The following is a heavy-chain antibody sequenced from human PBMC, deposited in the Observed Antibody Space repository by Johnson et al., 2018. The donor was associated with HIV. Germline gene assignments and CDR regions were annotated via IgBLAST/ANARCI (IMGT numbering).Heavy chain of an antibody. CDR1: GFTFRSYW. CDR3: ASYGDYKSSDAFDI. D-gene: IGHD4-17*01. Sequence: VQLVESGGGLVQPGWSLRLSCAASGFTFRSYWMTWFLQTPGKGLEWVANINDGGSEKYYVDTVKGRFTISTDNSKNTLYLQMNSLRDEDTAVYYCASYGDYKSSDAFDIWGQGTMVTVSS. J-gene: IGHJ3*02. CDR2: INDGGSEK. V-gene: IGHV3-7*01.